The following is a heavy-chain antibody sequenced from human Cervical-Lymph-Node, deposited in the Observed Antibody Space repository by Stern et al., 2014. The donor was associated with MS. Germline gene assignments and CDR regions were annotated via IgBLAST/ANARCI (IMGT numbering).Heavy chain of an antibody. CDR2: IYYSGST. V-gene: IGHV4-31*03. Sequence: QVQLQESGPGLVKPSQTLSLTCTVSGGSISSGGYYWSWIRQHPGKGLVWIGYIYYSGSTYYNPSLKSRVTISVDTSKNQFSLKLSSVTAADTAVYYCARVSYDFWSGYYTVDVWGQGTTVTVSS. CDR1: GGSISSGGYY. J-gene: IGHJ6*02. D-gene: IGHD3-3*01. CDR3: ARVSYDFWSGYYTVDV.